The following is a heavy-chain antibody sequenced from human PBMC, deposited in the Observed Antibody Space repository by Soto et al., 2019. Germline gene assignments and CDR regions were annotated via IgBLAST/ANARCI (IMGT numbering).Heavy chain of an antibody. CDR2: IIPIFGTA. Sequence: GASVKVSCKASGGTFSSYAISWVRQAPGQGLEWMGGIIPIFGTANYAQKFQGRVTITADESTGTAYMTLSSLASDDTAVYYCATGVIWIGYFTVDSWGQGTRVTV. CDR1: GGTFSSYA. CDR3: ATGVIWIGYFTVDS. V-gene: IGHV1-69*13. D-gene: IGHD3-3*01. J-gene: IGHJ4*02.